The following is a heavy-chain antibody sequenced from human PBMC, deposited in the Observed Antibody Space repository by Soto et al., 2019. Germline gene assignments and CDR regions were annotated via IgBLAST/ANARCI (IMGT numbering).Heavy chain of an antibody. CDR1: GFTFSSYG. D-gene: IGHD5-12*01. V-gene: IGHV3-33*01. CDR3: ARKKWLAIDY. Sequence: QVQLVESGGGVVQPGRSLRLSCAASGFTFSSYGMHWVRQAPGKGLEWVAVIWYDGSNEYYADSVKGRFTISRDNSKNTLYLQMNMLRAEDTAVYYCARKKWLAIDYWGQGTLVTVSS. J-gene: IGHJ4*02. CDR2: IWYDGSNE.